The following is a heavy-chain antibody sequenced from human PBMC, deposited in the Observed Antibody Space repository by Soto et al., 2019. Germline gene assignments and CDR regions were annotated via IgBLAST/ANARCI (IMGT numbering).Heavy chain of an antibody. CDR3: AKEAGELSTPSFDY. D-gene: IGHD3-16*02. V-gene: IGHV3-21*01. Sequence: EVQLVESGGGLVKPGGSLRLSCAASGFTFSSYSMNWVRQAPGKGLEWVSSISSSSSYIYYADSVKGRFTISRDNAKNSLYLQMNSLRAEDTAVYYCAKEAGELSTPSFDYWGHGTLVTVSS. CDR1: GFTFSSYS. CDR2: ISSSSSYI. J-gene: IGHJ4*01.